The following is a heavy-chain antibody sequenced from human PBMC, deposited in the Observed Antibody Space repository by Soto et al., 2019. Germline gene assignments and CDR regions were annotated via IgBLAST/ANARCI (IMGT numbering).Heavy chain of an antibody. CDR2: IFPGDSET. CDR1: EYPFANYL. Sequence: PGEPLRISWKFSEYPFANYLIVLVRKLPGKGLEWMGIIFPGDSETRYSPSFQGQVTMSADKSISTAYLQWNSLKASDSATYYCASKYCYGAGTLEYWGQGTLVPVSS. CDR3: ASKYCYGAGTLEY. J-gene: IGHJ4*02. D-gene: IGHD3-10*01. V-gene: IGHV5-51*01.